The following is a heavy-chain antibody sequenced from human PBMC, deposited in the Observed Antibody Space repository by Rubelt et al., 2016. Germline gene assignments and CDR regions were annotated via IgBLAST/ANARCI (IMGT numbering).Heavy chain of an antibody. Sequence: QVQLQQWGAGLLKPSETLSLTCAVYGGSFSGNYWSWIRQPPGKGLEWIGEINHSGDTNYSPYLKSRVTISVETSKNQVSLKLSSVTAADTAVYYCARVAYSSGWDKYFQYWGWGTLVTVSS. CDR1: GGSFSGNY. CDR2: INHSGDT. V-gene: IGHV4-34*01. CDR3: ARVAYSSGWDKYFQY. J-gene: IGHJ1*01. D-gene: IGHD6-19*01.